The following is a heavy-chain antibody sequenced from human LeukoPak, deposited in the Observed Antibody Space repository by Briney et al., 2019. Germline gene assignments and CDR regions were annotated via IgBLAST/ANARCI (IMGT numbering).Heavy chain of an antibody. D-gene: IGHD6-19*01. CDR1: GYTLTGSY. Sequence: GASVKVSCKASGYTLTGSYVHWVRQAPGQGLEWMGRINPNSGGTNYAQKFQGSVTMTRDTSISTAYMELGRLSSDDTAVYYCAREGTDRGWFLDYWGQGTLVTVSS. J-gene: IGHJ4*02. CDR2: INPNSGGT. CDR3: AREGTDRGWFLDY. V-gene: IGHV1-2*06.